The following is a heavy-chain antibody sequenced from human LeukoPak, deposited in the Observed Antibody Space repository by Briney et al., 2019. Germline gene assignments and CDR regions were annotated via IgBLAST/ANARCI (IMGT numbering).Heavy chain of an antibody. CDR1: GYTFTSYG. CDR2: ISAYNGNT. CDR3: ARGIAAAGTGNRWFDP. V-gene: IGHV1-18*01. D-gene: IGHD6-13*01. J-gene: IGHJ5*02. Sequence: ASVKVSCKASGYTFTSYGISWVRHAPGQGLEWMGWISAYNGNTNYAQKLQGRVTMTTDTSTSTAYMELRSLRSDDTAVYYCARGIAAAGTGNRWFDPWGQGTLVTVSS.